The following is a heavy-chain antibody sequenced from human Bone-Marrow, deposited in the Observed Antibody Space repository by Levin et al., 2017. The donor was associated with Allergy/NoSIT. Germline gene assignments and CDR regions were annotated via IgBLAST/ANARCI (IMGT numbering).Heavy chain of an antibody. J-gene: IGHJ2*01. CDR1: GYTFTGYY. Sequence: GESLKISCKASGYTFTGYYMHWVRQAPGQGLEWMGRINPNSGGTNYAQKFQGRVTMTRDTSISTAYMELSRLRSDDTAVYYCARSGSDIVLVVYDGLWYFDLWGRGTLVTVSS. CDR3: ARSGSDIVLVVYDGLWYFDL. V-gene: IGHV1-2*06. D-gene: IGHD2-8*02. CDR2: INPNSGGT.